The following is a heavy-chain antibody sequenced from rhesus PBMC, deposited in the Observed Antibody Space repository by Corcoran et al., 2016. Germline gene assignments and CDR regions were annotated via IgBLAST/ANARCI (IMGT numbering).Heavy chain of an antibody. CDR2: INGNRGST. CDR1: GGSPSGYW. Sequence: QVPLQESGPGLVTPSETLSLTCTVSGGSPSGYWWSCIRQPPGKGLEWIGEINGNRGSTNYNPSRKSRGTTSKDASTNQFSLKLTSVTAEDTAVYYCASRIAAAGLDVWGRGVLVTVSS. CDR3: ASRIAAAGLDV. D-gene: IGHD6-31*01. J-gene: IGHJ5-2*02. V-gene: IGHV4-80*01.